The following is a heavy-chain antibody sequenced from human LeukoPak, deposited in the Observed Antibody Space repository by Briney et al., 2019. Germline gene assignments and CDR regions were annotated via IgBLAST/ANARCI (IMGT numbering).Heavy chain of an antibody. V-gene: IGHV3-23*01. CDR3: AKGPYSAFDI. CDR2: ISASGGST. J-gene: IGHJ3*02. Sequence: GASLRLSCAASGFTFSSYAMSWVRQAPGKGLEWVSTISASGGSTYYADSVKGHFTISRDNSKNTLYLQMNSLRAEDTAVYYCAKGPYSAFDIWGQGTMVTVSS. CDR1: GFTFSSYA. D-gene: IGHD2-15*01.